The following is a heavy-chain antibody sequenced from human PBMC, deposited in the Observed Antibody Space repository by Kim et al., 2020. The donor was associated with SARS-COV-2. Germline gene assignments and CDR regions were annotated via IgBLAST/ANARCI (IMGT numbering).Heavy chain of an antibody. J-gene: IGHJ5*02. CDR1: GGSISSGSYY. CDR2: IYTSGST. D-gene: IGHD3-3*01. Sequence: SETLSLTCTVSGGSISSGSYYWSWIRQPAGKGLEWIGRIYTSGSTNYNPSLKSRVTISVDTSKNQFSLKLSSVTAADTAVYYCARVDRVYYDFWSGWFDPWGQGTLVTVSS. V-gene: IGHV4-61*02. CDR3: ARVDRVYYDFWSGWFDP.